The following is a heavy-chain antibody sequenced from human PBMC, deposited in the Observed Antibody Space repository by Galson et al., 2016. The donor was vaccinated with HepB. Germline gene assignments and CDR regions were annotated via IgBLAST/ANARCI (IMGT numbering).Heavy chain of an antibody. Sequence: SETLSLTCTVSGGSISNYYWSWIRQPPGTGLEWIGYIYYSGSTNYNPSLKSRVTMSVDTSKNQFSLKLCSVPAADTAVYYCARAEDVGVVDDRGGFDPWGQGTLVTVSS. J-gene: IGHJ5*02. V-gene: IGHV4-59*01. CDR3: ARAEDVGVVDDRGGFDP. CDR2: IYYSGST. D-gene: IGHD2-15*01. CDR1: GGSISNYY.